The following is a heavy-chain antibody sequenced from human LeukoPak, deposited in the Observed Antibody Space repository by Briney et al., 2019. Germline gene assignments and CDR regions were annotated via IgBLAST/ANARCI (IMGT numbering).Heavy chain of an antibody. CDR2: ISGSGGST. CDR3: AMWDSLGSGVDC. J-gene: IGHJ4*02. CDR1: GFTFSSYG. V-gene: IGHV3-23*01. Sequence: PGGTLRLSCAASGFTFSSYGMSWVRQAPGKGLEWVSAISGSGGSTYYADSVKGRFTISRDNAKNSLYLQMNSLRAEDTAVYYCAMWDSLGSGVDCWGQGTLVTVSS. D-gene: IGHD3-10*01.